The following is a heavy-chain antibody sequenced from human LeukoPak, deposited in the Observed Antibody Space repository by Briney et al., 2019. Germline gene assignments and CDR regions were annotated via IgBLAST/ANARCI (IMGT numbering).Heavy chain of an antibody. D-gene: IGHD3-10*01. V-gene: IGHV3-66*01. CDR3: ARSNRMVRGVIGDY. CDR1: GFNFRIYV. J-gene: IGHJ4*02. CDR2: IYSGGST. Sequence: GGSLRLSCAASGFNFRIYVMSWVRQAPGKGLEWVSVIYSGGSTYYADSVKGRFTISRDNSKNTLYLQMNSLRAEDTAVYYCARSNRMVRGVIGDYWGQGTLVTVSS.